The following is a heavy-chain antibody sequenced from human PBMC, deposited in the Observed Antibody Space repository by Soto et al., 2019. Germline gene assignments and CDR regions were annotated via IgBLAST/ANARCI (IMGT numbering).Heavy chain of an antibody. CDR2: ISSGGSTI. CDR1: GFTFSTSA. Sequence: EVQLVESGGVLVQPEGSLRLSCAASGFTFSTSAMNWVRQAPGKGLEWVSYISSGGSTIYYADSVKGRFTISRDNAKNSLYLQMNSLRAEDTAVYYCARGGSSWSVDYWGQGTLVTVSS. D-gene: IGHD6-13*01. CDR3: ARGGSSWSVDY. J-gene: IGHJ4*02. V-gene: IGHV3-48*01.